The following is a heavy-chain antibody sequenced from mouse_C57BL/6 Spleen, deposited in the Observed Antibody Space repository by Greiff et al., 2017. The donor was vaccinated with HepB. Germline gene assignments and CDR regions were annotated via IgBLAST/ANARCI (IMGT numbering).Heavy chain of an antibody. V-gene: IGHV5-4*03. CDR1: GFTFSSYA. CDR3: ARGARLLRAHYYAMDY. CDR2: ISDGGSYT. Sequence: EVKVVESGGGLVKPGGSLKLSCAASGFTFSSYAMSWVRQTPEKRLEWVATISDGGSYTYYPDNVKGRFTISRDNAKNNLYLQMSHLKSEDTAMYYCARGARLLRAHYYAMDYWGQGTSVTVSS. D-gene: IGHD1-1*01. J-gene: IGHJ4*01.